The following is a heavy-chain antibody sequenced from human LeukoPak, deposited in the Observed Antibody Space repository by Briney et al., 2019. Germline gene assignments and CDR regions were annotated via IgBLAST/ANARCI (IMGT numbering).Heavy chain of an antibody. V-gene: IGHV1-46*01. Sequence: ASVNVSCKASGYTFTSYYMHWVRQAPGQGLEWMGIINPSGGSTSYAQKFQGRVTMTRDTSTSTVYMELSSLRSEDTAVYYCARADIVVVPAAEDYYYMDVWGKGTTVTVSS. CDR2: INPSGGST. J-gene: IGHJ6*03. D-gene: IGHD2-2*01. CDR3: ARADIVVVPAAEDYYYMDV. CDR1: GYTFTSYY.